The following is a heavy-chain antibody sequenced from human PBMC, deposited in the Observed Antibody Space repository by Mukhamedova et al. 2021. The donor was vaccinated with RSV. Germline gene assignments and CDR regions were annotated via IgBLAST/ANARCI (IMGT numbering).Heavy chain of an antibody. J-gene: IGHJ6*03. Sequence: VTISVDTSKNQFSLKVSSVTAADTAVYYCARDSSYYYYYMDVWGQGTTVTVSS. V-gene: IGHV4-59*01. CDR3: ARDSSYYYYYMDV. D-gene: IGHD2-2*01.